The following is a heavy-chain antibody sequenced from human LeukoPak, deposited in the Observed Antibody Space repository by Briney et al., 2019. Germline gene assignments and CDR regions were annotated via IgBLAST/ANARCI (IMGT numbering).Heavy chain of an antibody. D-gene: IGHD3-3*01. V-gene: IGHV3-23*01. CDR2: ISGSGGST. Sequence: GGSLRLSCAASGFTFSSYAMSWVRQAPGKGLEWVSGISGSGGSTYYADSVKGRFTISRDNAKNSLYLQMNSLRAEDTAVYCCARAPGGFWSGYYPYYFDYWGQGTLVTVSS. CDR1: GFTFSSYA. CDR3: ARAPGGFWSGYYPYYFDY. J-gene: IGHJ4*02.